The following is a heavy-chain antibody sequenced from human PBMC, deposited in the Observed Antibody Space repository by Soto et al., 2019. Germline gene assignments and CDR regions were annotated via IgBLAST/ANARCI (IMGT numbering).Heavy chain of an antibody. J-gene: IGHJ4*02. Sequence: PSRTLLLPCAISGESVSSTSTAWSWIRQSPSRGLEWLGRTYYRSKWYSDYAVSVKSRITINPDTSKNQFSLQLNSVTPEDTAVYYCARGSYYSGWVWGQGTLVTVSS. D-gene: IGHD6-19*01. CDR1: GESVSSTSTA. CDR3: ARGSYYSGWV. CDR2: TYYRSKWYS. V-gene: IGHV6-1*01.